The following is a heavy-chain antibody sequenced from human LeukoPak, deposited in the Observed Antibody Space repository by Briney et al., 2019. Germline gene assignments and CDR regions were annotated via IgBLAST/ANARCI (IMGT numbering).Heavy chain of an antibody. CDR3: ARDYGDYFDY. V-gene: IGHV1-2*02. J-gene: IGHJ4*02. CDR2: INPNSGGT. CDR1: GYTFTGYY. D-gene: IGHD4-17*01. Sequence: ASVKVSCKASGYTFTGYYIHWVRQAPGQGFEWMGWINPNSGGTNYAQKFQGRVTMTRDASISTAYMELSRLRSDDTAVYYCARDYGDYFDYWGQGTLVTVSS.